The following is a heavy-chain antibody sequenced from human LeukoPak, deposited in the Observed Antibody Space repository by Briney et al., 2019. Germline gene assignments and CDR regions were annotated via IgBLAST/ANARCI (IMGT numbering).Heavy chain of an antibody. CDR3: ARGSEGVESLDY. CDR2: INHSGST. J-gene: IGHJ4*02. V-gene: IGHV4-34*01. CDR1: GGSFSGYY. Sequence: SETLSLTCAVYGGSFSGYYWSWIRQPPGKGLEWIGEINHSGSTNYNPSLKSRVTISVDTSKNQFSLKLSSVTAADTAVYYCARGSEGVESLDYWGQGTLVTVSS. D-gene: IGHD1-1*01.